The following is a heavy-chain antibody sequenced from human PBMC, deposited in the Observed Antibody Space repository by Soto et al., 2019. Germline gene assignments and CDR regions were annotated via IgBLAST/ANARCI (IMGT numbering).Heavy chain of an antibody. Sequence: GESLKISCKGSGYSFTSYWIGWVRQMPGKGLEWMGIIYPGDSDTRYSPSFQGQVTISADKSISTAYLQWSSLKASDTAMYYCARRPKVVVSYYYYGMDFWGQGTTVTVSS. CDR1: GYSFTSYW. V-gene: IGHV5-51*01. CDR2: IYPGDSDT. D-gene: IGHD3-22*01. CDR3: ARRPKVVVSYYYYGMDF. J-gene: IGHJ6*02.